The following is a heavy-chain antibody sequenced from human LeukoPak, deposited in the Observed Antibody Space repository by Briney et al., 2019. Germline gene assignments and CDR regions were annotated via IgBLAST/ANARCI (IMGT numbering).Heavy chain of an antibody. CDR3: ARDFRRYFDY. Sequence: GGSLRLSCVASGFTFSSYWMHWVRQVPGKGLVWVSRINSDGSDTTYADSVKGRFTISRGNAKNTLYLQINSLRAEDTAVYYCARDFRRYFDYWGQGTLVTVPS. CDR2: INSDGSDT. CDR1: GFTFSSYW. V-gene: IGHV3-74*01. J-gene: IGHJ4*02.